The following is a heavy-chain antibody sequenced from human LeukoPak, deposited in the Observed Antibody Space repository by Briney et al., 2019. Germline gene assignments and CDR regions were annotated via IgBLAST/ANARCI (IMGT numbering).Heavy chain of an antibody. CDR3: ARDPAQREWYYYYYYMDV. D-gene: IGHD2-8*01. Sequence: PGGSLRLSCAASGFTFSSYSMNWVRQAPGKGLEWVSSISSSSSYIYYADSVKGRFTISRDNAKNTLYLQMNSLRAEDTAVYYCARDPAQREWYYYYYYMDVWGKGTTVTVSS. CDR1: GFTFSSYS. J-gene: IGHJ6*03. CDR2: ISSSSSYI. V-gene: IGHV3-21*01.